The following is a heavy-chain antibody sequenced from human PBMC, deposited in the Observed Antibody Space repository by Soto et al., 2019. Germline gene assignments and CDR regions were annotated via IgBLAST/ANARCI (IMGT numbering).Heavy chain of an antibody. CDR3: ARGVAARLDKYFQH. CDR2: IKQDGSEK. Sequence: GGSLRLSCAASGFTFSSYWMSWVHQAPGKGLEWVANIKQDGSEKYYVDSVKGRFTISRDNAKNSLYLQMNSLRAEDTAVYYCARGVAARLDKYFQHWGQGTLVTVSS. V-gene: IGHV3-7*01. D-gene: IGHD6-6*01. CDR1: GFTFSSYW. J-gene: IGHJ1*01.